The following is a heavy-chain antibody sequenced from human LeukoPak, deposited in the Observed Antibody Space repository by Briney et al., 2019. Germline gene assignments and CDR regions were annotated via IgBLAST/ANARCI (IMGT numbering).Heavy chain of an antibody. V-gene: IGHV3-20*04. D-gene: IGHD1-26*01. J-gene: IGHJ4*02. CDR3: ARDSGSYSGTDRFDY. CDR2: INWNGGST. Sequence: SGGSLRLSCAASGFTFDDYGMSWVRQAPGKGLEWVSRINWNGGSTGYADSVKGRFTISRDNAKNSLYLQMNSLRAEDTAVYYCARDSGSYSGTDRFDYWGQGTLVTVSS. CDR1: GFTFDDYG.